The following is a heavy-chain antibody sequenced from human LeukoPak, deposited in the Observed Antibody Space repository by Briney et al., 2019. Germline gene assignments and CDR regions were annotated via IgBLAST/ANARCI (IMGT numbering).Heavy chain of an antibody. CDR3: AIDSSGSYRPLDY. D-gene: IGHD1-26*01. CDR2: ISWNSGSI. V-gene: IGHV3-9*01. J-gene: IGHJ4*02. Sequence: GGSLRLSCAASGFTCSSYAMHWVRQAPGKGLEWVSGISWNSGSIGYADSVKGRFTISRDNAKNSLYLQMNSLRAEDTALYYCAIDSSGSYRPLDYWGQGTLVTVSS. CDR1: GFTCSSYA.